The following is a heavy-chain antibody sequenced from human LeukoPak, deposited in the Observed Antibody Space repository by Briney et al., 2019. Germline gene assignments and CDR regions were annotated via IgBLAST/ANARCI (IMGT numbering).Heavy chain of an antibody. V-gene: IGHV4-34*01. CDR1: GGSFSGYY. Sequence: SETLSLTCAVYGGSFSGYYWSWIRQPPGKGLEWIEEINHSGSTNYNPSLKSRVTISVDTSKNQFSLKLSSVTAADTAVYYCARGTSIRSGAFDYWGQGTLVTVSS. CDR3: ARGTSIRSGAFDY. J-gene: IGHJ4*02. D-gene: IGHD2-2*01. CDR2: INHSGST.